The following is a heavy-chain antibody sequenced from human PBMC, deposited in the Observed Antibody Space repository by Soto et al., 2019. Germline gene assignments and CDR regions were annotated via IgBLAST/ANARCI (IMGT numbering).Heavy chain of an antibody. V-gene: IGHV4-34*01. CDR1: GGAFSGYS. CDR3: ARGPSATVRGLFTA. D-gene: IGHD3-10*01. CDR2: IDHGGST. Sequence: SETLSLTCAVYGGAFSGYSWTWIRQPPGKGPEWIGEIDHGGSTTYNPSLKSRVTISVDTSKNQFSLKLSSVTAADTAVYYCARGPSATVRGLFTAWGQGTPVTVS. J-gene: IGHJ5*02.